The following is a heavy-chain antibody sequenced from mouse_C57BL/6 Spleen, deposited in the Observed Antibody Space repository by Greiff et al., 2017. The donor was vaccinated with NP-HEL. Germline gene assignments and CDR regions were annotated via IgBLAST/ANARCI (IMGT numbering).Heavy chain of an antibody. Sequence: EVMLVESGGGLVQPKGSLKLSCAASGFSFNTYAMNWVRQAPGKGLEWVARIRSKSNNYATYYADSVKDRFTISRDDSESMLYLQMNNLKTEDTAMYYCVRLGLTGTFDYWGQGTTLTVSS. CDR2: IRSKSNNYAT. CDR1: GFSFNTYA. V-gene: IGHV10-1*01. CDR3: VRLGLTGTFDY. D-gene: IGHD4-1*01. J-gene: IGHJ2*01.